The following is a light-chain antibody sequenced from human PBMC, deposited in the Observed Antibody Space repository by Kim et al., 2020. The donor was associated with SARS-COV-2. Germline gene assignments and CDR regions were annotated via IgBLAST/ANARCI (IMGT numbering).Light chain of an antibody. J-gene: IGKJ5*01. V-gene: IGKV3-15*01. Sequence: MSPGERAAPSCRASQSVSSTLAWYQQKPGQAPRLLIYGASTRATGIPARVSGSGSGTEFTLTISSLQSEDFAVYYCHKYDKWPLTFGQGTRLGIK. CDR1: QSVSST. CDR2: GAS. CDR3: HKYDKWPLT.